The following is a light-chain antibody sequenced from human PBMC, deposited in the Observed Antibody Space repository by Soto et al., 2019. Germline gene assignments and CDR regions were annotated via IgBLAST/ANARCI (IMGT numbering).Light chain of an antibody. V-gene: IGKV1-9*01. CDR3: QQVNSHPLT. CDR2: AAS. J-gene: IGKJ4*01. Sequence: DIQLTQSSSFLSASVGDRVTITCRASQGIGTYVAWYQQKPGTAPNLLIYAASTLQSGVPSRFSGSGSGTEFTLTISSLQSEDFATYYCQQVNSHPLTFGGGTKV. CDR1: QGIGTY.